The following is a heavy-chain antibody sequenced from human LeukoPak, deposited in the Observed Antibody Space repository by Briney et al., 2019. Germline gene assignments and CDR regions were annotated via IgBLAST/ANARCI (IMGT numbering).Heavy chain of an antibody. CDR3: ARLGRTNWLY. CDR1: GFTFSSYG. J-gene: IGHJ4*02. CDR2: IRYDGSNK. D-gene: IGHD1-1*01. V-gene: IGHV3-30*02. Sequence: GGSLRLSCAASGFTFSSYGMHWVRQAPGKGLELVAFIRYDGSNKYYADSVKGRFTISRDNAKNSLYLQMNSLRAEDTAVYYCARLGRTNWLYWGQGTLVTVSS.